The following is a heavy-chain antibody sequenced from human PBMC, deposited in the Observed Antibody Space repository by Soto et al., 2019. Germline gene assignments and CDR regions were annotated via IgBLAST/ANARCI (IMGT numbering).Heavy chain of an antibody. CDR2: IKGDGSEE. J-gene: IGHJ3*01. CDR1: GFSISTFF. Sequence: PGGSLRLSCAASGFSISTFFMNWVRQAPGKGLEWVASIKGDGSEEYFVDSVRGRFTISRDNAKNSLFLEMNSLRAEDTAVYYCVRGGNSAWPRDDRFEVWGQGTTVTVSS. D-gene: IGHD6-19*01. CDR3: VRGGNSAWPRDDRFEV. V-gene: IGHV3-7*01.